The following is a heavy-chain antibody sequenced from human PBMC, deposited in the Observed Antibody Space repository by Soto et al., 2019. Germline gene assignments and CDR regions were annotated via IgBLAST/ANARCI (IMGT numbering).Heavy chain of an antibody. Sequence: GGSLRLSCAPSGFTFSSYKMNWVRQAPGKGLEWVSYISSSGGTIYYADSVKGRFTISRDNAKSSLYLQMNSLRAEDTAVYYCASSFYYDTSGYPDVCGQGTTLTVSS. V-gene: IGHV3-48*03. CDR2: ISSSGGTI. CDR1: GFTFSSYK. J-gene: IGHJ6*02. D-gene: IGHD3-22*01. CDR3: ASSFYYDTSGYPDV.